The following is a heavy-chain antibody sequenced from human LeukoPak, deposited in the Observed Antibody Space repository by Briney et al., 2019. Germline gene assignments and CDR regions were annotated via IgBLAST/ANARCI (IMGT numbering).Heavy chain of an antibody. CDR1: GFTFSSYW. V-gene: IGHV3-7*01. Sequence: GGSLRLSCAASGFTFSSYWMSWVRQAPGKGLEWVANIKQDGSEKYYVDSVKGRFTISRDNAKNSLYLQMNSLRAEDTAVYYCARDNYPMTTVTKGLDYWGQGTLVTVSS. D-gene: IGHD4-17*01. J-gene: IGHJ4*02. CDR2: IKQDGSEK. CDR3: ARDNYPMTTVTKGLDY.